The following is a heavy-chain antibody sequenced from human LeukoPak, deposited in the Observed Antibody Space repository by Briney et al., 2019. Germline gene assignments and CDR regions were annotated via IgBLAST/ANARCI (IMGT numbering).Heavy chain of an antibody. CDR3: ARERSYYYDSSGYYFH. CDR1: GFTFSSYG. D-gene: IGHD3-22*01. CDR2: IRYDGSDK. V-gene: IGHV3-30*02. J-gene: IGHJ4*02. Sequence: GGSLRLSCAASGFTFSSYGMHWVRQAPGKGLEWVAFIRYDGSDKYYADSVKGRFTISRDNSKNTLYMQMNNLRAEDTAVYYCARERSYYYDSSGYYFHWGQGTLVTVSS.